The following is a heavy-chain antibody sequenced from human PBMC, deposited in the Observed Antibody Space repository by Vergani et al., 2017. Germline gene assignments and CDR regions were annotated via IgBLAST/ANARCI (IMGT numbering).Heavy chain of an antibody. J-gene: IGHJ4*02. Sequence: EVQLVQSGAEVKKPGESLKISCKGSGYSFTSYWIAWVRQMPGKGLEWMGIIYPGDSDTRYSPSFQGQVTISADKSISTAYLQWSSLKASDTAIYYCARLYGRDSSGSKYFDYWGQGTLVTVSS. CDR3: ARLYGRDSSGSKYFDY. V-gene: IGHV5-51*01. D-gene: IGHD3-22*01. CDR2: IYPGDSDT. CDR1: GYSFTSYW.